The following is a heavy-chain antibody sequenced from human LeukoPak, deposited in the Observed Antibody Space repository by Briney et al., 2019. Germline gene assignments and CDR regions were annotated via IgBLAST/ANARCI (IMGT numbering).Heavy chain of an antibody. J-gene: IGHJ6*02. CDR3: ARSYSSPYYYYYSMDV. Sequence: ASVKVSCKASGGTFSSYAISWVRQAPGQGLEWMGGIIPIFGTANYAQKFQGRVTITADESTSTAYMELSSLRSEDTAVYYCARSYSSPYYYYYSMDVWGQGTTVTVSS. D-gene: IGHD6-13*01. CDR1: GGTFSSYA. CDR2: IIPIFGTA. V-gene: IGHV1-69*13.